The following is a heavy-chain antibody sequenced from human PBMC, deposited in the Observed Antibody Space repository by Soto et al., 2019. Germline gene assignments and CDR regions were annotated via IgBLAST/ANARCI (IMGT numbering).Heavy chain of an antibody. CDR2: IYYSGST. V-gene: IGHV4-59*08. D-gene: IGHD3-3*01. CDR1: GGSISTYY. Sequence: PSETLSLTCTVSGGSISTYYWSWIRQPPGKGLEWIGYIYYSGSTNYNPSLKSRVTISVDTSKNQFSLKLSSATAADTAVYYCARGGWRHIDYWGQGTLVTVS. J-gene: IGHJ4*02. CDR3: ARGGWRHIDY.